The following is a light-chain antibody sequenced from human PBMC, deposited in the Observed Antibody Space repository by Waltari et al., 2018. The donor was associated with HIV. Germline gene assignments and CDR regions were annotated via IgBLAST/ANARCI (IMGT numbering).Light chain of an antibody. CDR2: DVR. V-gene: IGLV2-11*01. Sequence: QSALTQPRSVSGSPGQSVTISCTGTSRDVGGYNYVSWYQQHPGKAPKLMIYDVRKRPSGVPARFSASKSGNTASLTISGLQAEDEADYYCCSYGGSYTWVFGGGTKLTVL. CDR3: CSYGGSYTWV. J-gene: IGLJ3*02. CDR1: SRDVGGYNY.